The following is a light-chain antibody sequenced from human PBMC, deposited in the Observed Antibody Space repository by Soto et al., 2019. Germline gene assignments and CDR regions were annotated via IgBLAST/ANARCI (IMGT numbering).Light chain of an antibody. Sequence: QSVLTQPPSASGTPGQRVTISCSGSSSNIGINTVNWYQQLPGTAPKLLIYSNNQRPSGVPDRFSGSKSGTSASRAISGLQSEDEADYYCAAGDDSLNGPVFGGGTKLTVL. CDR3: AAGDDSLNGPV. CDR2: SNN. CDR1: SSNIGINT. V-gene: IGLV1-44*01. J-gene: IGLJ2*01.